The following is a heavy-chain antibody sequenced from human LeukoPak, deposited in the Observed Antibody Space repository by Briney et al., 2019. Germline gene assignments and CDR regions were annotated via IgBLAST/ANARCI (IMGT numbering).Heavy chain of an antibody. D-gene: IGHD6-25*01. Sequence: PSGTLSLTCTVSGGPISSYYWSWIRQPPGKGLEWIGYIYYSGSTNYNPSLKSRVTISVDTSKNQFSLKLSSVTAADTAVYYCARHRYSGAYPFDYWGQGTLVTVSS. CDR2: IYYSGST. J-gene: IGHJ4*02. V-gene: IGHV4-59*08. CDR3: ARHRYSGAYPFDY. CDR1: GGPISSYY.